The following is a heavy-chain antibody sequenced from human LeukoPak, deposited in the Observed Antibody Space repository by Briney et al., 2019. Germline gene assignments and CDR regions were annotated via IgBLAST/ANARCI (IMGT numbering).Heavy chain of an antibody. V-gene: IGHV1-69*05. Sequence: SVKVSCKASGGTFSSYAITWVRQAPGQGLEWMGGIIPMFGTSNYAQKLQGRVTITTDESARTAYMDLSSLRSEDTAVYYCASVTMVVSRSEAGAFDIWGQGTLVTVSS. J-gene: IGHJ3*02. CDR1: GGTFSSYA. CDR3: ASVTMVVSRSEAGAFDI. CDR2: IIPMFGTS. D-gene: IGHD5/OR15-5a*01.